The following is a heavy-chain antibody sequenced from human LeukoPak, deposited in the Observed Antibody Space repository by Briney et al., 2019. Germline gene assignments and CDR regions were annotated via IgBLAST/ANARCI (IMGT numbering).Heavy chain of an antibody. Sequence: GGSLRLSCAASGFTFSSYEMNWVRQAPGKGLEWVSFISSSGTPIYYADSVKGRFTISRDNSKNTVYLQMNSLRAEDTAVYYCSKDLLYWGQGTLVTVSS. CDR1: GFTFSSYE. CDR2: ISSSGTPI. CDR3: SKDLLY. V-gene: IGHV3-48*03. J-gene: IGHJ4*02. D-gene: IGHD1-26*01.